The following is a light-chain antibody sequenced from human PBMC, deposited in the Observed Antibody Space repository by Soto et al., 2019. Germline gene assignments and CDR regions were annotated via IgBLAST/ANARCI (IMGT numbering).Light chain of an antibody. CDR3: QQYSSSPLT. Sequence: EIVLTQSPGTLSLSPGERATLSCRASQSVNSRFLAWYQQKPGQAPSLLIYGVSSRATGIPDRFSGSGSGTDFTLIISRLEPEDFTVYYCQQYSSSPLTFGQGTRVEIK. CDR1: QSVNSRF. V-gene: IGKV3-20*01. J-gene: IGKJ1*01. CDR2: GVS.